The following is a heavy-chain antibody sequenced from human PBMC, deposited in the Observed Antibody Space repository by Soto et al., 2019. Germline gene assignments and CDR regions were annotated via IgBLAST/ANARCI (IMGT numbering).Heavy chain of an antibody. Sequence: ASLKVSCKVSGYTLTELSMHWVRQAPGKGLEWMGGFDPEDGETIYAQKFQGRVTMTEDTSTDTAYMELSSLRSEDTAVYYCATDHIAYYYDSSGYYFDPWGPGTLVTVSS. CDR2: FDPEDGET. J-gene: IGHJ5*02. V-gene: IGHV1-24*01. D-gene: IGHD3-22*01. CDR3: ATDHIAYYYDSSGYYFDP. CDR1: GYTLTELS.